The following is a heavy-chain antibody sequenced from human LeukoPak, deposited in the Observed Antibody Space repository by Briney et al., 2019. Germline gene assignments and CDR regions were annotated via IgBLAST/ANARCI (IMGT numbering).Heavy chain of an antibody. Sequence: GASVKVSCKASGYTSTGYYMHWVRQAPGQGLEWMGIINPSGGSTSYAQKFQGRVTMTRDTSTSTVYMELSSLRSEDTAVYYCARYESLRQYCSSTSCSRRPKGMDVWGQGTTVTVSS. D-gene: IGHD2-2*01. CDR1: GYTSTGYY. J-gene: IGHJ6*02. CDR2: INPSGGST. V-gene: IGHV1-46*01. CDR3: ARYESLRQYCSSTSCSRRPKGMDV.